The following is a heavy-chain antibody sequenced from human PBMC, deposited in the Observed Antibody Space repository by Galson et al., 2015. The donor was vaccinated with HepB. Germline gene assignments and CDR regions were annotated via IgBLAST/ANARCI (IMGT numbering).Heavy chain of an antibody. CDR1: GFTFSTYA. CDR3: AKRGLDDGSVYYGE. D-gene: IGHD3-22*01. CDR2: IVGSGVGT. Sequence: SMRLSCAASGFTFSTYAMGWVRQAPGKGLEWVSGIVGSGVGTYYDDSVKGRFTISRANSKNPLWMQLSSLRAEDTSVYYCAKRGLDDGSVYYGEWGQGTLVTVSS. V-gene: IGHV3-23*01. J-gene: IGHJ4*02.